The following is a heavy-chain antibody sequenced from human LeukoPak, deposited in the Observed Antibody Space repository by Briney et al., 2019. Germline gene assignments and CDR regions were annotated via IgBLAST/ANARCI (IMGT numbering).Heavy chain of an antibody. CDR1: GGSFSGYY. CDR2: INHSGST. J-gene: IGHJ6*02. V-gene: IGHV4-34*01. Sequence: SETLSLTCAVYGGSFSGYYWSWIRQPPGKGLEWIGEINHSGSTNYNPSLKSRVTISVDTSKNQFSLKLSSVTAADTAVYHCARGEGNNLNLVRGVSRDYYGMDVWGQGTTVTVSS. CDR3: ARGEGNNLNLVRGVSRDYYGMDV. D-gene: IGHD3-10*01.